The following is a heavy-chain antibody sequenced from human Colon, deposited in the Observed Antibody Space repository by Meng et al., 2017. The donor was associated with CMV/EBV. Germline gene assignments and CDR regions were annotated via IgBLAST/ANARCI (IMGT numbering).Heavy chain of an antibody. Sequence: ASVKVSCKASGYTFTSYYMHWVRQAPGQGPEWMGWISPYSGHTNSAQKFQGRLSLTTDTSTSTAYMDLRSLRTDDTAVYYCVRSLDDASGQFRDYWGQGTLVTVSS. J-gene: IGHJ4*02. D-gene: IGHD3-3*01. CDR2: ISPYSGHT. CDR3: VRSLDDASGQFRDY. V-gene: IGHV1-18*04. CDR1: GYTFTSYY.